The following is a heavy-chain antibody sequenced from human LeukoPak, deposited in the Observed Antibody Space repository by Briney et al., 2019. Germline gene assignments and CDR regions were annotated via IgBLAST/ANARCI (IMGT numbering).Heavy chain of an antibody. CDR1: GYTLTGLS. Sequence: GASVNVSCKVSGYTLTGLSMHWVRQAPGKGLEWMGGFDPEDGETIYAQKFQGRVTMTEDTSTDTAYMELSSLRSEDTAVYYCATFDSSGLNWFDPWGQGTLVTVSS. D-gene: IGHD3-22*01. CDR3: ATFDSSGLNWFDP. CDR2: FDPEDGET. V-gene: IGHV1-24*01. J-gene: IGHJ5*02.